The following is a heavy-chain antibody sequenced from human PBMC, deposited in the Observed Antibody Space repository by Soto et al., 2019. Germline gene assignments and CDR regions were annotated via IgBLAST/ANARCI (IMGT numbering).Heavy chain of an antibody. D-gene: IGHD6-19*01. J-gene: IGHJ4*02. CDR2: ISGSGGST. CDR1: GFSFSSHA. Sequence: LRLSCAASGFSFSSHAMSWVRQAPGKGLEWVSAISGSGGSTYYADSVKGRFTMSRDNSKNMLYLQMNSLRAEDTAVYYCAKDAEQWPAFDYWGQGTLVTV. V-gene: IGHV3-23*01. CDR3: AKDAEQWPAFDY.